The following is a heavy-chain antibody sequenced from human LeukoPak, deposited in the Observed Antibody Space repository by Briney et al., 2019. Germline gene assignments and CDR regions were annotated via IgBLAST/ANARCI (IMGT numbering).Heavy chain of an antibody. CDR1: GGSISSYY. CDR2: IYYTGST. D-gene: IGHD3-22*01. J-gene: IGHJ4*02. Sequence: SETLSLTCNVSGGSISSYYWSWIRQPPGRGLEWIGYIYYTGSTNYSPSLKGRVAMSADTSKNQLSLNLSSVAAADTAVYYCARHDSSGYYFDYWGQGALVTVSS. CDR3: ARHDSSGYYFDY. V-gene: IGHV4-59*08.